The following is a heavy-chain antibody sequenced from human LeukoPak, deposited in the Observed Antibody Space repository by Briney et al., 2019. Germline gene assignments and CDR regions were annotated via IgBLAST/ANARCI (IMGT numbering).Heavy chain of an antibody. CDR2: INPNSGGT. Sequence: ASVKVSCKASGYTFTGYYKHWVRQAPGQGLEWMGWINPNSGGTNYAQKFQGRVTMTRDTSISTAYMELSRLRSDDTAVCYCARGDRDGYNYGYFDYWGQGTLVTVSS. V-gene: IGHV1-2*02. CDR3: ARGDRDGYNYGYFDY. J-gene: IGHJ4*02. CDR1: GYTFTGYY. D-gene: IGHD5-24*01.